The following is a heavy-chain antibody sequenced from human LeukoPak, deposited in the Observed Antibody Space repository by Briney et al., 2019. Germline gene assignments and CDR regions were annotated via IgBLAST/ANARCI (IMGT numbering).Heavy chain of an antibody. CDR3: ARGRDTAMVTSLGYFDY. CDR2: IIPIFGIA. J-gene: IGHJ4*02. D-gene: IGHD5-18*01. V-gene: IGHV1-69*04. Sequence: SVKVSCKASGGTFSSYAISWVRQGPGQGLEWMGRIIPIFGIANYAQKFQGRVTITADKSTSTAYMELSSLRSEDTAVYYCARGRDTAMVTSLGYFDYWGQGTLVTVSS. CDR1: GGTFSSYA.